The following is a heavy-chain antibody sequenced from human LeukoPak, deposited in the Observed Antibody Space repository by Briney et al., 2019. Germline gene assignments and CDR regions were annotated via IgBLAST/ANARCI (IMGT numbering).Heavy chain of an antibody. D-gene: IGHD4-17*01. CDR1: GGSISSYY. CDR2: IYYSGST. V-gene: IGHV4-59*01. J-gene: IGHJ4*02. Sequence: SETLSLTCTVSGGSISSYYWSWIRQPPGKGLEWIGYIYYSGSTNYNPSLKSRVTISVDTSKNQFSLKLSSVTAADTAVYYCARDYGDYGYFDYWGQGTLVTVSS. CDR3: ARDYGDYGYFDY.